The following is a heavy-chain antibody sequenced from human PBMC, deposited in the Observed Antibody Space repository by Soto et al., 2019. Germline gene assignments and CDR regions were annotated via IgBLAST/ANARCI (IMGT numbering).Heavy chain of an antibody. CDR2: IYHSGST. CDR1: GGSISSGGYS. D-gene: IGHD3-22*01. CDR3: AGSGYYHNSGMDV. J-gene: IGHJ6*02. Sequence: QLQLQESGSGLVKPSQTLSLTCAVSGGSISSGGYSWSWIRQPPGKGLEWIGYIYHSGSTYYNPSLKSRVAITVDRSKNQFSLNLSSVTGAETAVYYFAGSGYYHNSGMDVWGQVTTVTVSS. V-gene: IGHV4-30-2*01.